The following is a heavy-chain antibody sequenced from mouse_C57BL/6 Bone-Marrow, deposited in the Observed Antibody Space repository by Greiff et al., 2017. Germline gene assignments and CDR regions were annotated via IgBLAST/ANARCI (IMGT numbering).Heavy chain of an antibody. CDR2: FYPGSGNT. CDR3: ARGVYYDSSFYWYFDV. Sequence: QVQLQQSGAELVRPGASVKLSCKASGYTFTDYYINWVKQRPGQGLEWIARFYPGSGNTYYNEKFKGKATLTAEKSSSTAYMQLSLLTSEDSAVYFFARGVYYDSSFYWYFDVWGTGTPVTVSA. J-gene: IGHJ1*03. D-gene: IGHD1-1*01. CDR1: GYTFTDYY. V-gene: IGHV1-76*01.